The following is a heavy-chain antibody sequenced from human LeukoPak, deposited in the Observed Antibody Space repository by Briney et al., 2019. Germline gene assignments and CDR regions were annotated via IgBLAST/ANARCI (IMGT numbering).Heavy chain of an antibody. CDR1: GGSFSGYY. D-gene: IGHD5-24*01. Sequence: SETLSLTCAVYGGSFSGYYWSWIRQPPGKGLEWIGEINHSGSTNYNPSRKSRVTISVDTSKNQFSLKLSSVTAADTAVYYCARVRGASRWLQFDYWGQGTLVTVSS. V-gene: IGHV4-34*01. CDR3: ARVRGASRWLQFDY. J-gene: IGHJ4*02. CDR2: INHSGST.